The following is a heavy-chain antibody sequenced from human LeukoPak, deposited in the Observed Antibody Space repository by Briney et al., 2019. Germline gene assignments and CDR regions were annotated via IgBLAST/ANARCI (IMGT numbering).Heavy chain of an antibody. CDR1: GGSISNYY. J-gene: IGHJ5*02. D-gene: IGHD2-15*01. CDR3: ARGGGSTNWFDP. V-gene: IGHV4-59*13. Sequence: SETLSLTCTVSGGSISNYYYSWLRQSPGKGLEWIGYLHYSGSTNYNPSLKGRVTMSVDTSKNQFSLKLSSVTAADTAVYYCARGGGSTNWFDPWGQGTLVTVSS. CDR2: LHYSGST.